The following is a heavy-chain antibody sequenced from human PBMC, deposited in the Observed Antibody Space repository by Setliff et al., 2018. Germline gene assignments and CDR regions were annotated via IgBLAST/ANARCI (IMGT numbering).Heavy chain of an antibody. Sequence: GGSLRLSCAASGFGFSSYAMNWVRQAPGKGLQWVSNINAGGYNTYYADSVKGRFTISRDNSKNTVYLQMNSLRAEDTAVYYCARAAKYDSSGYYGFWFDPWGQGTLVTVSS. J-gene: IGHJ5*02. CDR2: INAGGYNT. CDR1: GFGFSSYA. V-gene: IGHV3-23*01. D-gene: IGHD3-22*01. CDR3: ARAAKYDSSGYYGFWFDP.